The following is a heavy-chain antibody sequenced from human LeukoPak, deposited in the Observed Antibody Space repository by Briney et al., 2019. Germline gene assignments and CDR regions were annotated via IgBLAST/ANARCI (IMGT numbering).Heavy chain of an antibody. CDR3: ASSVAAAGRALDY. Sequence: GGSLRLSCAASGFTFSSYSMNWVRQAPGKGLEWVSSISSSSSYIYYAGSVKGRFTISRDNAKNSLYLQMNSLRAEDTAVYYCASSVAAAGRALDYWGQGTLVTVSS. J-gene: IGHJ4*02. D-gene: IGHD6-13*01. CDR1: GFTFSSYS. CDR2: ISSSSSYI. V-gene: IGHV3-21*01.